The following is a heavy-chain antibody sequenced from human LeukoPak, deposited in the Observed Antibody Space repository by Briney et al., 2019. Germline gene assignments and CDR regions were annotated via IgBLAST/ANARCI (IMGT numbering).Heavy chain of an antibody. CDR2: MNPNSGNT. J-gene: IGHJ4*02. Sequence: ASVKVSCKASGYTFTSYDINWVRQATGQGLEWMGWMNPNSGNTGYAQKFQGRVTMTRNTSISTAYTELSSLRSEDTAVYYCARGRGIAAAIGYWGRGTLVTVSS. CDR1: GYTFTSYD. V-gene: IGHV1-8*01. CDR3: ARGRGIAAAIGY. D-gene: IGHD6-13*01.